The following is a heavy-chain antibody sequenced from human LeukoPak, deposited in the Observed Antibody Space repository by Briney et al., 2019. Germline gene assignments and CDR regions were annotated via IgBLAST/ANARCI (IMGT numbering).Heavy chain of an antibody. J-gene: IGHJ4*02. CDR3: ASRDGSYGY. D-gene: IGHD1-26*01. CDR2: IKQDGSEK. CDR1: GFTFSSYW. Sequence: GGSPRLSCAASGFTFSSYWMTWVRQAPGKGLEWVANIKQDGSEKYYVDSVKGRFTISRDNTKNSLYLQMNSLRAGDTAVYYCASRDGSYGYWGQGTLVTVSS. V-gene: IGHV3-7*01.